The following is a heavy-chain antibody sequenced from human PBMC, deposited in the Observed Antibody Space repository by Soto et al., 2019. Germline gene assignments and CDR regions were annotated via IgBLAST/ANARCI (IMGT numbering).Heavy chain of an antibody. CDR1: GGSFSGYY. CDR3: ARGSCSGGSCYSILQYFQH. Sequence: SETLSLTCAVYGGSFSGYYWSWIRQPPGKGLEWIGEINHSGSTNYNPSLKSRVTISVDTSKNQFSLKLSSVTAADTAVYYCARGSCSGGSCYSILQYFQHWGQGTLVTVSS. D-gene: IGHD2-15*01. CDR2: INHSGST. V-gene: IGHV4-34*01. J-gene: IGHJ1*01.